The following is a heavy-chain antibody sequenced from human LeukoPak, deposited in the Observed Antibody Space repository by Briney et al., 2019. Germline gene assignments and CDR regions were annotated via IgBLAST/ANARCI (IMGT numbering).Heavy chain of an antibody. D-gene: IGHD4-17*01. Sequence: GGSLRLSCVASGFTFTSYGMSWVRQAPGKGLEWVSAISGSGGSTYYADSVKGRFTVSRDNSKNTLYLQMNSLRAEDTAVYYCAKDTVTTYLYAFDIWGQGTMVTVSS. CDR3: AKDTVTTYLYAFDI. CDR1: GFTFTSYG. J-gene: IGHJ3*02. CDR2: ISGSGGST. V-gene: IGHV3-23*01.